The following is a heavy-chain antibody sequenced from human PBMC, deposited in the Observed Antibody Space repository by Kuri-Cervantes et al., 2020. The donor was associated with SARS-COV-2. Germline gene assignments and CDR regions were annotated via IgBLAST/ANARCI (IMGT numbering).Heavy chain of an antibody. CDR2: ICPYDSTT. CDR3: ARRFGTNWFDL. V-gene: IGHV5-51*01. J-gene: IGHJ5*02. Sequence: KVSCKASGYSFTTYCIAWVRQKPGKGLEWMGTICPYDSTTTYGPSFQGQVTISVDKSVDTAYLQWNNLRAADTAIYYCARRFGTNWFDLWGQGTLVTVSS. D-gene: IGHD3-16*01. CDR1: GYSFTTYC.